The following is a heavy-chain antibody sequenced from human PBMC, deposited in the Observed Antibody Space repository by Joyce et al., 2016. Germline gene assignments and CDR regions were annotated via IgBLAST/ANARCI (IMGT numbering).Heavy chain of an antibody. CDR2: IYHKGKT. V-gene: IGHV4-38-2*02. CDR3: ARDPQNFGF. CDR1: GDSISSGYF. Sequence: VQLQESVPGLVKPSETLSLTCDVSGDSISSGYFSGWVRQAPGKGLEWIANIYHKGKTYTNAALKSRVTISVDTSKNQLSLKLSSVTAADTAVYYCARDPQNFGFWGQGTLVIVSS. J-gene: IGHJ4*02. D-gene: IGHD2/OR15-2a*01.